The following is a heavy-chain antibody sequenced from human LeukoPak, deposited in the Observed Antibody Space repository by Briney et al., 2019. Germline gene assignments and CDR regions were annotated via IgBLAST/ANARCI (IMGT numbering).Heavy chain of an antibody. CDR2: IKKDGSAK. J-gene: IGHJ4*02. CDR3: ARADWDTAMIDY. V-gene: IGHV3-7*01. D-gene: IGHD5-18*01. Sequence: PGGSLRLSCGASGFTFSTYWMGWVRQTPEKGLEWVADIKKDGSAKYYVDSVKGRFTISRDNAKNSLFLQMDSLRAEDTAVYYCARADWDTAMIDYWGQGTLVTVSS. CDR1: GFTFSTYW.